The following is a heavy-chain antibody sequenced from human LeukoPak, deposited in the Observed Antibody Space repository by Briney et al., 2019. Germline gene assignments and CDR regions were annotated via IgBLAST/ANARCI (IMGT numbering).Heavy chain of an antibody. CDR1: GGSISSYY. D-gene: IGHD1-26*01. CDR2: IYCSGST. Sequence: PSETLSLTCTVSGGSISSYYWSWIRQPPGKGLEWIGYIYCSGSTYYNPSLKSRVTISVDTSKNQFSLKLTSVTAADTAVYYCASDPLGFNDAFDIWGQGTLVTVSS. CDR3: ASDPLGFNDAFDI. V-gene: IGHV4-59*01. J-gene: IGHJ3*02.